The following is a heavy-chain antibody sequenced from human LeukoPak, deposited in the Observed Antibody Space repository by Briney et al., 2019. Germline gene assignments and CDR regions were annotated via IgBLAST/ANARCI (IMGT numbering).Heavy chain of an antibody. CDR3: AREKLLYYYDSSGNDAFDI. J-gene: IGHJ3*02. CDR2: ISSSRSYI. Sequence: PGASLRLSCAASGFTFSSYSMNWVRQAPGKGLEWVSSISSSRSYIYYADSVKGRFTISRDNAKNSLYLQMNSLRAEDTAVYYCAREKLLYYYDSSGNDAFDIWGQGTMVTVSS. CDR1: GFTFSSYS. D-gene: IGHD3-22*01. V-gene: IGHV3-21*01.